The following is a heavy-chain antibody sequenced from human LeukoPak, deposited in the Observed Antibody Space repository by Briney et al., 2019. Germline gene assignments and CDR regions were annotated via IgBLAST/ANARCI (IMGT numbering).Heavy chain of an antibody. D-gene: IGHD3-10*01. CDR3: ASFGSGTYYNLDY. Sequence: SETLSLTCTVSGGSISSGSYYWSWIRQPAGKGLEWIGRIYSSGSTNYNPSLKSRVTISVDTSKNQFSLKLSSVIAADTAVYYCASFGSGTYYNLDYWGQGTLVTVSS. J-gene: IGHJ4*02. V-gene: IGHV4-61*02. CDR2: IYSSGST. CDR1: GGSISSGSYY.